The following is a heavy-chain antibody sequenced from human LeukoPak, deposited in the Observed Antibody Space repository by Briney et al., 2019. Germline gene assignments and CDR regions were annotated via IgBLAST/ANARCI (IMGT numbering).Heavy chain of an antibody. J-gene: IGHJ4*02. D-gene: IGHD6-19*01. V-gene: IGHV3-15*01. CDR1: GFTFSNAW. CDR2: IKSKTDGETT. Sequence: KPGGSLRLSCAASGFTFSNAWMSWVRQAPGKGLEWVGRIKSKTDGETTDYAAPVKDRFTISRDDSRNTLYLQMNSLKTEDTAVYYCTTGYNSGSDYWGQGTLVTVSS. CDR3: TTGYNSGSDY.